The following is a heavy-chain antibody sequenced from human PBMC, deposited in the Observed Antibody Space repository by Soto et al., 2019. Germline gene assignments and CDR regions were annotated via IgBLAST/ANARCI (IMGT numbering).Heavy chain of an antibody. D-gene: IGHD6-19*01. V-gene: IGHV1-2*02. J-gene: IGHJ4*02. Sequence: ASVKVSCKTSGYYFSGYYIHWVRQAPGQGLEWLGWFNPSSGGTNYAQKFQGRVTMTSDTSIRTAYIDLSSLRSDDTAVYYCARQGESGCLDYWAKGTLVTVSS. CDR3: ARQGESGCLDY. CDR2: FNPSSGGT. CDR1: GYYFSGYY.